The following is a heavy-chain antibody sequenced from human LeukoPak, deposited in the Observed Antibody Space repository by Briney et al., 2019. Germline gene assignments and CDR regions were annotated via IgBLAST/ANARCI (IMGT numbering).Heavy chain of an antibody. CDR3: ARGYTAPRRGPFDY. Sequence: SETLSLTCAVSGYSISSGYYWGWIRQPPGKGLEWIGSIYHSGSTYYNPSLKSRVTISVDTSKNQFSLKLSSVTAADTAVYYCARGYTAPRRGPFDYWGQGTLVTVSS. D-gene: IGHD1-1*01. CDR2: IYHSGST. CDR1: GYSISSGYY. J-gene: IGHJ4*02. V-gene: IGHV4-38-2*01.